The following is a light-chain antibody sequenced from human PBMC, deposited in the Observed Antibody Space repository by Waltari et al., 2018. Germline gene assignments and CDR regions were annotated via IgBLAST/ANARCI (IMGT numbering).Light chain of an antibody. Sequence: SYELTQPSSMSVSPGQTARITCSGNLLAQQYGYWYQQKPGQAPILVIFKDNERPSGIPERFSGSSSGTTVTLTISGVQAEDEADYYCQSADSSGPSVVFGGGTKLT. CDR2: KDN. J-gene: IGLJ2*01. CDR1: LLAQQY. V-gene: IGLV3-25*03. CDR3: QSADSSGPSVV.